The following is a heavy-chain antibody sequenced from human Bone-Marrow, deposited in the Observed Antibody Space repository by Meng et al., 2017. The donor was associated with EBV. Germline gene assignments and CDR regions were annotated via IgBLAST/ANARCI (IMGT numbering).Heavy chain of an antibody. D-gene: IGHD3-16*01. V-gene: IGHV3-11*01. CDR1: GFTFSDYY. CDR2: ISRGGTSV. J-gene: IGHJ5*01. CDR3: VRGRMGYVTSWYDS. Sequence: VHLCGSVGNLVQPGGSLRSSCAASGFTFSDYYMSWIRQAPGKGLEWVSHISRGGTSVYYADSVKGRFTVSRDNAKNSLYLQMIGLSGDDTAVYFCVRGRMGYVTSWYDSWGQGTLVTVSS.